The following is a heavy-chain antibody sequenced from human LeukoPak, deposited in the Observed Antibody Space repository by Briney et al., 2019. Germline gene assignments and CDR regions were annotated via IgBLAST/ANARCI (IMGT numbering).Heavy chain of an antibody. CDR2: ISTTGST. V-gene: IGHV4-61*02. J-gene: IGHJ4*02. CDR3: AKETQRDGSFDS. Sequence: SETLSLTCTVFSDSISSGFSYWTWIRQPAGKGLEWIGRISTTGSTTYNPSLKSRVTMSVDTSQNHFSLNLSSVTAADTAVYFCAKETQRDGSFDSWGQGSRVTVSS. CDR1: SDSISSGFSY. D-gene: IGHD5-24*01.